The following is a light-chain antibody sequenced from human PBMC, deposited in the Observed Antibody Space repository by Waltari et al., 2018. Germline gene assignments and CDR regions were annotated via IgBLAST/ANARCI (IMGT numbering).Light chain of an antibody. Sequence: DIQMTQSPSSLSASVGDRVTITCRARQSIDIYLNWYQQKPEKAPKLLIYAASSLQSGVPSRFSGSVSATEFSLTVTSLRPEDFATYYCQQTYRPPPTFGQGTKVEIK. CDR1: QSIDIY. V-gene: IGKV1-39*01. CDR2: AAS. CDR3: QQTYRPPPT. J-gene: IGKJ1*01.